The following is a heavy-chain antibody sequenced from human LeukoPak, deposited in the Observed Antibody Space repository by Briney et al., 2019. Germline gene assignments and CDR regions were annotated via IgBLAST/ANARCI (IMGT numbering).Heavy chain of an antibody. J-gene: IGHJ4*02. CDR3: ARGRSGYDYYSEY. V-gene: IGHV4-59*01. CDR1: GGSISSYY. Sequence: SETLSPTCTVSGGSISSYYWSWIPQPPGKGLEWFGYIYYSGSTNVNPSLKSRVTISIDTSKNQFSLKLSSVTAADTAVYYCARGRSGYDYYSEYWGQGTLVTVSS. CDR2: IYYSGST. D-gene: IGHD5-12*01.